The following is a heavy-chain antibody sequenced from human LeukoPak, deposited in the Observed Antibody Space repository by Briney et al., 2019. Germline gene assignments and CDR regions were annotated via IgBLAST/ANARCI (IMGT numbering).Heavy chain of an antibody. CDR3: ARDGASLGLDYLDY. CDR1: GFTFDDYG. J-gene: IGHJ4*02. D-gene: IGHD3-16*02. V-gene: IGHV3-20*04. Sequence: GGSLRLSCAASGFTFDDYGMSWVRQAPGKGLEWVSGINWNGGSTGYADSVKGRFTISRDNAKNSLYLQMNSLRAEDTALYYCARDGASLGLDYLDYWGQGALVTVSS. CDR2: INWNGGST.